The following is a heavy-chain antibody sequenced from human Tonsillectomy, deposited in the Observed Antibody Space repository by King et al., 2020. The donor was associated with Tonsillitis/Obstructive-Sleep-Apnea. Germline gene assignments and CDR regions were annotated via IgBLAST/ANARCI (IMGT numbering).Heavy chain of an antibody. D-gene: IGHD2-15*01. CDR2: INPSGST. CDR3: AAVVVAADAVDI. Sequence: VQLQQWGAGLLKPSETLSLTCGVYGCSFSGHYWSWIRQPPGKGLEWIGEINPSGSTNYNPSLKSRVTISVDTSKKQFSLKLRSVTAADTAVYYCAAVVVAADAVDIWGQGTMVTVSS. CDR1: GCSFSGHY. V-gene: IGHV4-34*01. J-gene: IGHJ3*02.